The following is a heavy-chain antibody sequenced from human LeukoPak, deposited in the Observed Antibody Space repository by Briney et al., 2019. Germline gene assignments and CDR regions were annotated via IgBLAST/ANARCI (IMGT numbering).Heavy chain of an antibody. J-gene: IGHJ4*02. V-gene: IGHV3-48*03. CDR1: GFTFSSYE. Sequence: GGSLRLSCAASGFTFSSYEMNWVRQAPGKGLEWVSYISSSGSTIYYADSVKGRFAISRDNPKNSLYLQINSLRAEDTAVYYCAKNKTTIGWELPDFDYWGQGTLVTVSS. D-gene: IGHD1-26*01. CDR2: ISSSGSTI. CDR3: AKNKTTIGWELPDFDY.